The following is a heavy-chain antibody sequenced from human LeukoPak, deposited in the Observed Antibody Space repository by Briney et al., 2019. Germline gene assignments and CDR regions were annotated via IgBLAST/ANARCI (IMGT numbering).Heavy chain of an antibody. V-gene: IGHV4-39*02. D-gene: IGHD1-14*01. CDR1: VCSLSSTSYY. CDR3: ARDRLTRTFDH. Sequence: SETLSLTCTGSVCSLSSTSYYWGCIRRPPGEGGEWIGNIYYRGSTYYNTPRKGRVPISVGTSKKQFSLKMSSVTAADTAVYYCARDRLTRTFDHRGQGTPVTVSS. CDR2: IYYRGST. J-gene: IGHJ5*02.